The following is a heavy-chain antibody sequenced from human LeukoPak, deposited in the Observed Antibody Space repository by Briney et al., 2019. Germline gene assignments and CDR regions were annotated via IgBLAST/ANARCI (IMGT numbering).Heavy chain of an antibody. J-gene: IGHJ3*02. CDR3: ASSFTHDAFDI. CDR1: GGTFSSYA. Sequence: GASVRVSCKASGGTFSSYAISWVRQAPGQGLEWMGGIIPIFGTANYAQKFQGRVTITTDESTSTAYMELSSLRSEDTAVYYCASSFTHDAFDIWGQGTMVTVSS. V-gene: IGHV1-69*05. D-gene: IGHD2-15*01. CDR2: IIPIFGTA.